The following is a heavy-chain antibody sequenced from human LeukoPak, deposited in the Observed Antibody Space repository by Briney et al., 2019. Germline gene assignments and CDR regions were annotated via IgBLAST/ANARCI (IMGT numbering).Heavy chain of an antibody. V-gene: IGHV1-18*01. J-gene: IGHJ4*02. Sequence: GASVKVSCKASGYTFTSYGISWVRQAPGQGLEWMGWISAYNGNTNYAQKLQGRVTMTTDTSTSTAYMELRSLRSDDTAVYYCARAYYYGSGSYPVDYWGQGTLVTVSS. CDR2: ISAYNGNT. D-gene: IGHD3-10*01. CDR3: ARAYYYGSGSYPVDY. CDR1: GYTFTSYG.